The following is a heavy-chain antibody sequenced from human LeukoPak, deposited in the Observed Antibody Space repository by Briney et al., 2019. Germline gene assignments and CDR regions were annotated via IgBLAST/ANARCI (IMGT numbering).Heavy chain of an antibody. V-gene: IGHV1-8*01. Sequence: PLASVKVSCKASGYTFTSYDINWVRQATGQGLEWMGWMNPNSGNTGYAQKFQGRVTMTRNTSISTAYMELSSLRSEDTAVYYCARGGYSGYVIHYYYYMDVWGKGTTVTISS. J-gene: IGHJ6*03. CDR3: ARGGYSGYVIHYYYYMDV. D-gene: IGHD5-12*01. CDR1: GYTFTSYD. CDR2: MNPNSGNT.